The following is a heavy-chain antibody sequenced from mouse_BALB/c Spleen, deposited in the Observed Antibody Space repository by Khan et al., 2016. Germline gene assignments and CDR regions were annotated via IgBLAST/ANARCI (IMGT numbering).Heavy chain of an antibody. Sequence: VRLQQSGPELEKPGASVKISCKASGYSFTGYNMNWVKQSNEKSLEWIGNIDPYYGGTTYNQKFKGKATLTVDKSSNTADMQLKSLTSEDSAVYYCARGYGKPYYYVMDYWGQGTSVTVSS. CDR2: IDPYYGGT. J-gene: IGHJ4*01. V-gene: IGHV1-42*01. CDR3: ARGYGKPYYYVMDY. D-gene: IGHD2-1*01. CDR1: GYSFTGYN.